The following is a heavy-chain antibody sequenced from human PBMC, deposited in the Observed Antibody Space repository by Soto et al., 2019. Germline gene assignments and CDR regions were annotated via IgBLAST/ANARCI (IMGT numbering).Heavy chain of an antibody. D-gene: IGHD5-12*01. CDR1: GSSFENYG. J-gene: IGHJ6*02. Sequence: QVQMVESGGGVVQPGRSLRLSCAASGSSFENYGMHWVRQAPGKGLEWVAIIWYDGSLQYYAAAVKGRFIISRDNSKNTLYLEMSSLRAEDTAVYYCANLWGDGYNLGQDYNGMDVWGQGTTVIVSS. V-gene: IGHV3-33*06. CDR3: ANLWGDGYNLGQDYNGMDV. CDR2: IWYDGSLQ.